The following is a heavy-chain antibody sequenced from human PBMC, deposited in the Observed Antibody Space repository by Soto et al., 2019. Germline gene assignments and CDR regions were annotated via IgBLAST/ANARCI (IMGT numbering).Heavy chain of an antibody. J-gene: IGHJ5*02. CDR2: INAGNGNT. V-gene: IGHV1-3*01. CDR3: ARGVAAPLPWFHP. D-gene: IGHD6-19*01. Sequence: QVQLVQSGAEVKKPGASVKVSCKASGYTFTSYAMHWVRQAPGQRLEWMGWINAGNGNTKYSQKFQGRVTITRDTSATTAYMELSSLRSEDTAVYYCARGVAAPLPWFHPWGQGTLVTVSS. CDR1: GYTFTSYA.